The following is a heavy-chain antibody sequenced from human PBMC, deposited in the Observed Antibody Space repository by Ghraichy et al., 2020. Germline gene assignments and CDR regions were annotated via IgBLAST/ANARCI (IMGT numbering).Heavy chain of an antibody. Sequence: GSLNISCAASGFISNNYVMNWVRQAPGKGLEWVALISAGGSTYYADSVKGRFTISRDNSKNTLFLQMSSLRAEDTAVYYCAKSTASYLYFDYWGQGTLVTVSS. D-gene: IGHD1-1*01. CDR1: GFISNNYV. V-gene: IGHV3-23*01. CDR2: ISAGGST. CDR3: AKSTASYLYFDY. J-gene: IGHJ4*02.